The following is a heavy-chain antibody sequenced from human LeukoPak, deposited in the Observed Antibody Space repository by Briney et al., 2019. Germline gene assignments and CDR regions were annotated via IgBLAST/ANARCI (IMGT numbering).Heavy chain of an antibody. J-gene: IGHJ4*02. CDR2: IHYSETA. Sequence: KPSETLSLTCTVSGGSISSGNYYWGWIRQPPGKGLEWIASIHYSETAYYNPSLKSRVTISVDTSKNHFSLKLTSVTAADTAVYYCAGGGYSYGFVDYWGQGTLVTVSS. CDR1: GGSISSGNYY. CDR3: AGGGYSYGFVDY. V-gene: IGHV4-39*02. D-gene: IGHD5-18*01.